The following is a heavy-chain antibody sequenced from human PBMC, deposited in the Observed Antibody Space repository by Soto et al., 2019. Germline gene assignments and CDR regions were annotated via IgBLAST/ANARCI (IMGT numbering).Heavy chain of an antibody. J-gene: IGHJ5*01. V-gene: IGHV3-23*02. D-gene: IGHD3-16*01. Sequence: VQLLESGGGLVQPGGSLRLSCAASGFTFSWYAMSWVRQAPGKGLEWVSTISVSGGTTDYVDSVKGRFTISRDNSKDTLFLQMSGLRAEDTAVYYCARSWATGESHNWFDSWGQGTLVTVSS. CDR1: GFTFSWYA. CDR3: ARSWATGESHNWFDS. CDR2: ISVSGGTT.